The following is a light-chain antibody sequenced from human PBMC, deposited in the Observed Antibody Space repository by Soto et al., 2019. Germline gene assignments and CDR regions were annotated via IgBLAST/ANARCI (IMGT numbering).Light chain of an antibody. J-gene: IGKJ2*01. Sequence: DIVMTQSPVTLSVSPGERATLSCRASQSASTNLAWSQKKPGQSPRLLLYGSSTRATGIPARFRGSGSGTEFTLTISSLQSDDFAVSYCQHDNTWPHNFGQGTNLKIK. CDR1: QSASTN. CDR2: GSS. V-gene: IGKV3-15*01. CDR3: QHDNTWPHN.